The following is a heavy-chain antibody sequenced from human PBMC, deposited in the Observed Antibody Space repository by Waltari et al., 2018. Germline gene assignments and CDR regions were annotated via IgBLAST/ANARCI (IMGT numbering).Heavy chain of an antibody. D-gene: IGHD5-18*01. V-gene: IGHV3-53*02. CDR2: IYSSGST. CDR1: GFTVSSDY. CDR3: AREGVDTANDY. Sequence: EVQLVETGGGLIQPGGSLRLSCPASGFTVSSDYMSWVRQAPGKGLECVSVIYSSGSTYYADSVKGRFTISRDNSKNTVYLQMHSLRAEDTAVYYCAREGVDTANDYWGQGTQVTVSS. J-gene: IGHJ4*02.